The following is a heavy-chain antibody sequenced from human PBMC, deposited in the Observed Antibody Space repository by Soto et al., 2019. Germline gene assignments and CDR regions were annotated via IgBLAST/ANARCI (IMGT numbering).Heavy chain of an antibody. J-gene: IGHJ3*02. CDR3: ARDRATRPAFDI. CDR2: IYYSGST. D-gene: IGHD1-26*01. V-gene: IGHV4-31*03. Sequence: SETLSLTCTVSGGSISSGGYYWSWIRQHPGKGLEWIGYIYYSGSTYYNPSLKSRVTISVDTSKNQFSLKLSSVTAADTAVYYCARDRATRPAFDIWGQGTMVTVSS. CDR1: GGSISSGGYY.